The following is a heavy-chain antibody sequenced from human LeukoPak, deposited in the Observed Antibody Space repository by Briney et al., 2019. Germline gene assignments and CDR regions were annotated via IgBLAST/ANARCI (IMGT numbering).Heavy chain of an antibody. J-gene: IGHJ4*02. CDR2: LYSGGTT. Sequence: PGGSLRLSCAASGFTFSSYAMHWVRQAPGKGLEWVSVLYSGGTTYYADSVKGRFTISRDNSKNTLFLQMSSLRAEDTAVYYCARASPFDYWGQGTLVTVSS. CDR3: ARASPFDY. V-gene: IGHV3-53*01. CDR1: GFTFSSYA.